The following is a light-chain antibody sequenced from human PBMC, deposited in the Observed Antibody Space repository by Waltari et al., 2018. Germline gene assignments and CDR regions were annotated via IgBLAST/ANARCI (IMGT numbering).Light chain of an antibody. V-gene: IGKV1-5*03. Sequence: DIQMTQSPSSLSASVGDKVTITCRASQSISTWLAWFQLKPGKAPKLLIYKASNLESGVPSRFGGSGSGTEFTLTISSLLPEDFATYYCQQYNSDSHSFGQGTRLEIK. CDR1: QSISTW. CDR3: QQYNSDSHS. J-gene: IGKJ2*01. CDR2: KAS.